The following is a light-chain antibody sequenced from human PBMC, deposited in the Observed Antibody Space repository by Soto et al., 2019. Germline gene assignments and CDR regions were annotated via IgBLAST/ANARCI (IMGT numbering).Light chain of an antibody. V-gene: IGLV1-44*01. CDR2: SNN. J-gene: IGLJ1*01. CDR1: SSHIGSNT. Sequence: QSVLTQPPSASGTPGQRVTISCSGSSSHIGSNTVNWYQRLPGTAPKLLIYSNNQRPSGVPDRFSGFKSGTSASLAISGLQSEDEADYYCAAWDDSLNGYVFGTGTKVTVL. CDR3: AAWDDSLNGYV.